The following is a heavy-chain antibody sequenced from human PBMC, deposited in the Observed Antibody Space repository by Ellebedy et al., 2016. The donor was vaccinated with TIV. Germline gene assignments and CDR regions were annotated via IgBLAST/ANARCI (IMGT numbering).Heavy chain of an antibody. Sequence: ASVKVSXXASGYTFTSYGISWVRQAPGQGLEWMGWISAYNGNTNYAQKLQGRVTMTTDTSTSTAYMELRSLRSDDTAVYYCARPKYSSGWYTYDYWGQGTLVTVSS. V-gene: IGHV1-18*04. CDR1: GYTFTSYG. CDR3: ARPKYSSGWYTYDY. D-gene: IGHD6-19*01. CDR2: ISAYNGNT. J-gene: IGHJ4*02.